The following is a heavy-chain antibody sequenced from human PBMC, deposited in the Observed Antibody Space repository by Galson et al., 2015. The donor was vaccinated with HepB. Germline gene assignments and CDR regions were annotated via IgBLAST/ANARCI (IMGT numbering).Heavy chain of an antibody. V-gene: IGHV3-7*03. CDR1: GFTFSSYW. CDR2: IKQDGSEK. Sequence: SLRLSCAASGFTFSSYWMSWVRQAPGKGLEWVANIKQDGSEKYYVDSVKGRFTISRDNAKNSLYLQMNSLRAEDTAVYYCARAAVAAPGGLYYYYGMDVWGQGTTVTVSS. D-gene: IGHD6-19*01. J-gene: IGHJ6*02. CDR3: ARAAVAAPGGLYYYYGMDV.